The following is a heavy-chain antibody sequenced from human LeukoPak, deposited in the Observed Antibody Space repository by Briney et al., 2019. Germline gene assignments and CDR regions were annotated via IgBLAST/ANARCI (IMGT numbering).Heavy chain of an antibody. CDR1: GYTFTTYY. D-gene: IGHD1-14*01. CDR2: INPSGGST. CDR3: ANTGYNNRWPPYYFDY. V-gene: IGHV1-46*01. J-gene: IGHJ4*02. Sequence: ASVTVSCKASGYTFTTYYMHWVRQAPGQGLEWMGIINPSGGSTTYAQNFQGRVTMTRDTSTSAVYMEVSSLRSEDTAVYYCANTGYNNRWPPYYFDYWGQGTLVTVSS.